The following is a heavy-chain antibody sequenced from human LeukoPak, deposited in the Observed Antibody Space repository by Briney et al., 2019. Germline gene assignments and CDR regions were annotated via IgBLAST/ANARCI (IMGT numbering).Heavy chain of an antibody. Sequence: ASVKVSCKASGYTFTGYYMHWVRQAPGQGLEWMGRINPNSGGTNYAQKFQGRVTMTRDTSISTAYMELSRLRSGDTAVYYCARDRGYYDSTDYWGQGTLVTVSS. V-gene: IGHV1-2*06. CDR3: ARDRGYYDSTDY. J-gene: IGHJ4*02. CDR2: INPNSGGT. D-gene: IGHD3-22*01. CDR1: GYTFTGYY.